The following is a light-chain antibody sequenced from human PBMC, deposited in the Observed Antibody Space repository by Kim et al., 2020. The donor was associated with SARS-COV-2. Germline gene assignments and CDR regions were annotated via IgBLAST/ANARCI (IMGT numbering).Light chain of an antibody. Sequence: ASTGDRVTITCRASQGISSYLAWYQQKPGKAPKLLIYAASTLQSGVPSRFSGSGSGTDFTLTISCLQSEDFATYYCQQYYSYPTLTFGGGTKVDIK. CDR2: AAS. V-gene: IGKV1-8*01. CDR3: QQYYSYPTLT. CDR1: QGISSY. J-gene: IGKJ4*01.